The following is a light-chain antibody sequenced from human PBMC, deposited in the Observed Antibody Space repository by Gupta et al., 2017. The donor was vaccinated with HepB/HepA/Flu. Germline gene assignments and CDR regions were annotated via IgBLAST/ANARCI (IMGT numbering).Light chain of an antibody. CDR3: QQRSYFFT. V-gene: IGKV3-11*01. CDR2: DAS. J-gene: IGKJ3*01. Sequence: EIVLTQSPATLSLSPGERATFSCRASQIVGSYLSWYQQKPGQAPRLLIYDASTRATGIPAMFSGSGSGTDFTLTISSLEPEDFAVYYYQQRSYFFTFGPGTKVDIK. CDR1: QIVGSY.